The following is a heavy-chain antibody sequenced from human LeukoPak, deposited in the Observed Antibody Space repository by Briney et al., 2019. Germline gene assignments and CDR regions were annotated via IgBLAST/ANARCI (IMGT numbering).Heavy chain of an antibody. Sequence: PGGSLRLSCAASGFTFSSYGMHWVRQAPGKGLEWVAFIRYDGSNKYYADSVKGRFTISKDNSNNMLYLQMNSLGAKDTAVYYCAIGSPPLKHWGQGTLVTVSS. V-gene: IGHV3-30*02. J-gene: IGHJ4*02. D-gene: IGHD2-15*01. CDR1: GFTFSSYG. CDR3: AIGSPPLKH. CDR2: IRYDGSNK.